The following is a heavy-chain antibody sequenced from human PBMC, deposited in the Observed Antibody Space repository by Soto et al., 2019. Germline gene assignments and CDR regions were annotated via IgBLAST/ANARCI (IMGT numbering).Heavy chain of an antibody. J-gene: IGHJ6*02. D-gene: IGHD3-10*01. Sequence: PGESLKISCKGSGYSCTSYWIGWVRQMPGKGLEWMGIIYPGDSDTRYSPSFQGQVTISADKSISTAYLQWSSLKALDTAMYYCAGGGVRGVITRTRDYYGMDVWGQGTTVTVSS. V-gene: IGHV5-51*01. CDR3: AGGGVRGVITRTRDYYGMDV. CDR2: IYPGDSDT. CDR1: GYSCTSYW.